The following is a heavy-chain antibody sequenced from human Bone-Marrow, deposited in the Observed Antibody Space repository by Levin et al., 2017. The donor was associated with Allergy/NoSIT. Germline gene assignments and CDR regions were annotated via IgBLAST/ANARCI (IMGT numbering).Heavy chain of an antibody. CDR3: VRYVRGPFYFLDY. CDR1: GFTFSSSA. V-gene: IGHV3-23*01. D-gene: IGHD2/OR15-2a*01. CDR2: ISTSGDDT. Sequence: ASVKVSCSVSGFTFSSSAMTWVRQGPGKGLEWVSTISTSGDDTYYTGSVKGRFTISRDNSNNALFLQMNNLRAEDTALYYCVRYVRGPFYFLDYWGQGTLVTVSS. J-gene: IGHJ4*02.